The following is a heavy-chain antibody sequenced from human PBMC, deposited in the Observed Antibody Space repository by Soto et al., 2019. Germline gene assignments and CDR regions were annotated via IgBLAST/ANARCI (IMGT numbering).Heavy chain of an antibody. CDR2: IHRDDGTV. D-gene: IGHD6-19*01. J-gene: IGHJ4*02. CDR1: GFTFSSYS. CDR3: ARTLMCSSGWYTDY. Sequence: GGSLRLSCAASGFTFSSYSMNWVRQAPGKGLEWISYIHRDDGTVYYADSVKGRFTISRDNAKNSLFLQMTSLRAEDTAVYYCARTLMCSSGWYTDYWGQGTLVTVSS. V-gene: IGHV3-48*01.